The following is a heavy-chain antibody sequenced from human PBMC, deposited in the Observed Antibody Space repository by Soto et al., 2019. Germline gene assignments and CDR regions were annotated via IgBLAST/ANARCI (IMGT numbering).Heavy chain of an antibody. D-gene: IGHD2-2*01. J-gene: IGHJ6*02. V-gene: IGHV1-2*04. Sequence: QVQLVQSGAEVKKPGASVKVSCKASGYTFTGYYMHWVRQAPGQGLEWMGWINPNSGGTNYAQKFQGWVTMTRDTSSSTAYMELSRLRSDDTAVYYCARELEGYCSSTSCYYYGMDVWGQGTTVTVSS. CDR2: INPNSGGT. CDR3: ARELEGYCSSTSCYYYGMDV. CDR1: GYTFTGYY.